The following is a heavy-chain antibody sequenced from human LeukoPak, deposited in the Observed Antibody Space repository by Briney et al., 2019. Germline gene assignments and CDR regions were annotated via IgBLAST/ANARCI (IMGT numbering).Heavy chain of an antibody. CDR3: AREGDSSGWYFDY. Sequence: SETLSLTCAVSGGSISSNYWSWIRQPPGKGLEWIGYIYYSGSTNYNPSLKSRVTISVDTSKNQFSLKLSSVTAADTAVYYCAREGDSSGWYFDYWGQGTLVTVSS. D-gene: IGHD6-19*01. J-gene: IGHJ4*02. CDR1: GGSISSNY. V-gene: IGHV4-59*01. CDR2: IYYSGST.